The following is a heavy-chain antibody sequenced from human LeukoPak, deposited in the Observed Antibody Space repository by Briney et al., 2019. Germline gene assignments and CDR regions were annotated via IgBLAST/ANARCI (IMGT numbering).Heavy chain of an antibody. CDR2: IKQDGSEQ. V-gene: IGHV3-7*01. CDR1: GITFSTSW. D-gene: IGHD5-12*01. J-gene: IGHJ1*01. CDR3: VRGGYSFAY. Sequence: GGSLRLSCAASGITFSTSWMSWVRQAPGKGLEWVAKIKQDGSEQYYLDPVKGRFTISRDNAKNSLYLEMNSLRADDTAVYFCVRGGYSFAYWGQGTLVTVSS.